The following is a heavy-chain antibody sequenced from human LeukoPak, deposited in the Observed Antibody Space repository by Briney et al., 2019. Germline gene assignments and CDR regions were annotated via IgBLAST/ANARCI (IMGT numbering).Heavy chain of an antibody. CDR1: GFNFHEYS. CDR2: INWYSGSM. V-gene: IGHV3-9*01. Sequence: GGSLRLSCTASGFNFHEYSMHWVRQAPGKGLEWVSVINWYSGSMVYADSVKGRFTISRDNANNLVYLQMNRLRADDTALYYCVIERSATYLLDYWGQGTLVTVSS. D-gene: IGHD4/OR15-4a*01. J-gene: IGHJ4*02. CDR3: VIERSATYLLDY.